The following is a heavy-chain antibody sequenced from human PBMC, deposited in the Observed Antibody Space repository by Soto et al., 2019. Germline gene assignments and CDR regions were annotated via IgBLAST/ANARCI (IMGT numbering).Heavy chain of an antibody. CDR2: IYYSGST. Sequence: ETLSLTCTVSGGSISSYYWSWIRQPPGKGLEWIGYIYYSGSTNYNPSLKSRVTISVDTSKNQFSLKLSSVTAADTAVYYCALFSLYCSSTSCDNFDYWGQGTLVTVSS. D-gene: IGHD2-2*01. CDR3: ALFSLYCSSTSCDNFDY. J-gene: IGHJ4*02. CDR1: GGSISSYY. V-gene: IGHV4-59*08.